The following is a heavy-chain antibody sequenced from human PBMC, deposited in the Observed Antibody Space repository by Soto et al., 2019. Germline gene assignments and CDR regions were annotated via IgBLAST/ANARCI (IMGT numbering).Heavy chain of an antibody. J-gene: IGHJ4*02. V-gene: IGHV3-23*01. CDR1: GFTSSRYA. Sequence: GGSLGLSCEASGFTSSRYAMSWVRQAPGKGLGWVSAISGSGCSTYYAESVKGRFTSSRDNSDKTLYLQMNSLRAEDTAVYYCAKPKPRRFWSGFIPDDYWGQGTLVTASS. D-gene: IGHD3-3*01. CDR3: AKPKPRRFWSGFIPDDY. CDR2: ISGSGCST.